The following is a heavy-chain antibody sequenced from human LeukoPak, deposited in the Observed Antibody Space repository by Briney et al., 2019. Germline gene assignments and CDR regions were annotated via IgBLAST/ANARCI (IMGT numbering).Heavy chain of an antibody. CDR1: GYTFTDSY. V-gene: IGHV1-2*02. D-gene: IGHD3-10*01. CDR2: ISPNNGDT. J-gene: IGHJ4*02. Sequence: GASVKVSCKPSGYTFTDSYIHWVRQAPGVGLQWMGWISPNNGDTKYAEDFQDRVTMTRDTSISTAYMELTGLTPDDTAVYYCVRSPIGASAYWGRGTLLTVSS. CDR3: VRSPIGASAY.